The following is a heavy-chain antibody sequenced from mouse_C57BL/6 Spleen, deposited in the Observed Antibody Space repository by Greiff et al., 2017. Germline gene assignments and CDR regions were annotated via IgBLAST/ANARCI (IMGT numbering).Heavy chain of an antibody. J-gene: IGHJ4*01. V-gene: IGHV5-17*01. CDR1: GFTFSDYG. Sequence: EVHLVESGGGLVKPGGSLKLSCAASGFTFSDYGMHWVRQAPEKGLEWVAYISSGSSTIYYADTVKGRFTISRDNAKNTLFLQMTSLRSEDTAMYYCARRYGSSPGYAMDYWGQGTSVTVSS. CDR3: ARRYGSSPGYAMDY. CDR2: ISSGSSTI. D-gene: IGHD1-1*01.